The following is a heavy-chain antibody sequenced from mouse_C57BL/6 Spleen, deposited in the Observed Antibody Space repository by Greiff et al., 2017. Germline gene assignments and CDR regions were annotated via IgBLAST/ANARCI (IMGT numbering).Heavy chain of an antibody. V-gene: IGHV1-82*01. CDR2: IYPGDGDT. Sequence: QVHVKQSGPELVKPGASVKISCKASGYAFSSSWMNWVKQRPGKGLEWIGRIYPGDGDTNYNGKFKGKATLTSDKSSSTAYMQLSSLTSEDSAVYFCARSWVTTVVDPAWFAYWGQGTLVTVSA. J-gene: IGHJ3*01. CDR3: ARSWVTTVVDPAWFAY. CDR1: GYAFSSSW. D-gene: IGHD1-1*01.